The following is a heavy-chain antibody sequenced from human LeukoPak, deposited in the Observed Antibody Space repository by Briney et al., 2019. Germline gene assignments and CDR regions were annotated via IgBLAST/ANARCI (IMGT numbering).Heavy chain of an antibody. D-gene: IGHD6-19*01. CDR3: ARPDRIAVAGSPDY. V-gene: IGHV3-74*01. CDR1: GFTFSSYW. Sequence: PGGSLRLSCGASGFTFSSYWMHWVRQAPGKGLVWVSRSYADSVKGRFTISRDNAKNTLYLQMNSLRAEDTAVYYCARPDRIAVAGSPDYWGQGTLVTVSS. J-gene: IGHJ4*02.